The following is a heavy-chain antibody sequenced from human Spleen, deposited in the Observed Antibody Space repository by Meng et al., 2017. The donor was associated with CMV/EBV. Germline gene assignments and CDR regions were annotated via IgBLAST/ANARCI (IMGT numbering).Heavy chain of an antibody. J-gene: IGHJ4*02. CDR3: ARGGVAGLDY. D-gene: IGHD6-19*01. CDR2: INHSGST. V-gene: IGHV4-34*01. CDR1: GGSFSGYY. Sequence: QVQPRQWGAGLLKPSETLSLTCAVYGGSFSGYYWSWIRQPPGKGLEWIGEINHSGSTNYNPSLKSRVTISVDTSKNQFSLKLSSVTAADTAVYYCARGGVAGLDYWGQGTLVTVSS.